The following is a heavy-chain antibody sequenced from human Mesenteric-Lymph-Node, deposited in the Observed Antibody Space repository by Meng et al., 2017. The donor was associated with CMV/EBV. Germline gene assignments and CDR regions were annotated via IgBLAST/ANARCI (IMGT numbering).Heavy chain of an antibody. Sequence: GGSLRLSCAASGFTFSSYWMHWVRQAPGKGLVWVSRINSDGSSTSYADSVKGRFTISRDNSKNTLYLQMNSLRAEDTAVYYCARGGRGYFDWLLTDSYYYYYGMDVWGQGTTVTVSS. V-gene: IGHV3-74*01. CDR3: ARGGRGYFDWLLTDSYYYYYGMDV. D-gene: IGHD3-9*01. CDR1: GFTFSSYW. J-gene: IGHJ6*02. CDR2: INSDGSST.